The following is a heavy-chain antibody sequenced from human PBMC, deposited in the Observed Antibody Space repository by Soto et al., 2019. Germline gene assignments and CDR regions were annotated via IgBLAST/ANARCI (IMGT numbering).Heavy chain of an antibody. V-gene: IGHV3-30-3*01. J-gene: IGHJ6*02. Sequence: VESGGRGVQPGRSLRRSCAASEFTFSSYAMHWVRQAPGRGLEWVALISFDGTHEYYADSVKGRFTISRDSSKNMLFLQMKSLIPDDSAIYYWARPIPRWSYHYGMDVWGQGTTVTVSS. CDR3: ARPIPRWSYHYGMDV. CDR2: ISFDGTHE. CDR1: EFTFSSYA. D-gene: IGHD3-3*01.